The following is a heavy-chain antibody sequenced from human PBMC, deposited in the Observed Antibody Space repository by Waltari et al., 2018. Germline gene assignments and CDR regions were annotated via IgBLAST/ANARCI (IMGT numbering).Heavy chain of an antibody. Sequence: QVQLVQSGAEVKKPGASVKVSCKASGYPFTGYYMHWVRQAPGQGLEWMGRINPNSGVTNYAQKFQGRVTMTRDTAISTAYMERSRLRSDDTAVYYCASGDYGDAALGYWGQGTLVTVSS. D-gene: IGHD4-17*01. CDR2: INPNSGVT. CDR3: ASGDYGDAALGY. J-gene: IGHJ4*02. V-gene: IGHV1-2*06. CDR1: GYPFTGYY.